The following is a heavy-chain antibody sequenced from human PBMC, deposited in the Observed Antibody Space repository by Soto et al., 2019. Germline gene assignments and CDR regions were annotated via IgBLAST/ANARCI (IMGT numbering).Heavy chain of an antibody. CDR1: GYTSTSYN. CDR3: ARASSGYGFDACDI. Sequence: QVRLVQSGAEVKKPGASVKVSCKASGYTSTSYNVNWVRQATGQGLEWMGWMNPNSGNAGYAQKFQGRVTLTRNTAIGIVYMEMSSLRYDDTAVYYCARASSGYGFDACDIWGQGTMVTVSS. V-gene: IGHV1-8*01. D-gene: IGHD5-12*01. CDR2: MNPNSGNA. J-gene: IGHJ3*02.